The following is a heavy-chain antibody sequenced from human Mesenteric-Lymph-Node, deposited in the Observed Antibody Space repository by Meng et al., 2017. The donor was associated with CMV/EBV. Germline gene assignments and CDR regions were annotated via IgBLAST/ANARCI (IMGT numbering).Heavy chain of an antibody. CDR1: GFTFSGYA. V-gene: IGHV3-30*04. J-gene: IGHJ4*02. CDR2: VSYDGGNE. D-gene: IGHD3-10*01. CDR3: ARGYYGSGTGEYFDY. Sequence: GESLKISCAASGFTFSGYAMHWVRQAPGKGLEWVAVVSYDGGNEYYADSVKGRFTISRDNSKNTLYLQMNSLRAEDTAVYYCARGYYGSGTGEYFDYWGQGTLVTVSS.